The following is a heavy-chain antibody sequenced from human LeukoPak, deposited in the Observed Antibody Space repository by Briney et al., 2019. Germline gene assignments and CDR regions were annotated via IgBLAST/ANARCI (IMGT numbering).Heavy chain of an antibody. CDR3: ARAGDVGVVDY. CDR1: GFTFTNFW. V-gene: IGHV3-7*01. Sequence: GGSLRLSRAASGFTFTNFWMSWVRQAPGKGLEWVANIDEGGSEKYHVDSVKGRFTISRDNAKNSLYLQMSSLRGDDTAVYYCARAGDVGVVDYWGQGTLVTVSS. D-gene: IGHD1-26*01. J-gene: IGHJ4*02. CDR2: IDEGGSEK.